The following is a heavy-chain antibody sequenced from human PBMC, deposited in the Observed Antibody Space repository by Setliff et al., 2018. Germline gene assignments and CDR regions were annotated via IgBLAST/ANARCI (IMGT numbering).Heavy chain of an antibody. CDR1: GYTFTNYG. CDR3: ARSSAPSVVLAADFDF. Sequence: ASVKVSCKASGYTFTNYGISWVRQAPGQGLEWMGWISAYNDNTNYAQKVQGRVTMTTDTSTSTAYMELRSLTSDDTAFYYCARSSAPSVVLAADFDFWGQGTLVTVSS. J-gene: IGHJ4*02. CDR2: ISAYNDNT. D-gene: IGHD3-9*01. V-gene: IGHV1-18*01.